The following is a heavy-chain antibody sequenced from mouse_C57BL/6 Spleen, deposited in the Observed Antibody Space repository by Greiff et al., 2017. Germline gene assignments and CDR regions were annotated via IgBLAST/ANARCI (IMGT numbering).Heavy chain of an antibody. CDR1: GFTFNTYA. Sequence: EVQLQQSGGGLVQPKGSLKLSCAASGFTFNTYAMHWVRQAPGKGLEWVARIRSKSSNYATYYADSVKDRFTISRDDSQSMLYLQMNNLKTEDTAMYYCVRDRGTTVGFDYWGQGTTLTVSS. D-gene: IGHD1-1*01. CDR2: IRSKSSNYAT. V-gene: IGHV10-3*01. CDR3: VRDRGTTVGFDY. J-gene: IGHJ2*01.